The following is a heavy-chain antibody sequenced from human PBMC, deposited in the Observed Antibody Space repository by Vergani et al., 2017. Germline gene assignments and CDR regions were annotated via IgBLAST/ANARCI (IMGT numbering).Heavy chain of an antibody. CDR3: ARKGTYYYDSSGLTINWFDP. V-gene: IGHV1-3*01. CDR1: GYTFTSYA. D-gene: IGHD3-22*01. CDR2: INAGNGNT. Sequence: QVQLVQSGAEVKKPGASVKVSCKASGYTFTSYAMHWVRQAPGQRLEWMGWINAGNGNTKYSQKFQGRVTITRDTSASTAYMELSSLRSEDTAVYYCARKGTYYYDSSGLTINWFDPWGQGTLVTVSS. J-gene: IGHJ5*02.